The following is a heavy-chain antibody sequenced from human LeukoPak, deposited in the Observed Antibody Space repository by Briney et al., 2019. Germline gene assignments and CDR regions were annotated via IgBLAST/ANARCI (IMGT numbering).Heavy chain of an antibody. CDR2: IKQDGSEK. Sequence: GGSLRLSCAASGFTFSSYWMSWVRQAPGKGLEWVANIKQDGSEKYYVDSVKGRFTISRDNAKNSLYLQMNSLRAEDTAVYYCAREDRDVLLWFGESDYCFDYWGQGTLVTVSS. J-gene: IGHJ4*02. D-gene: IGHD3-10*01. CDR1: GFTFSSYW. V-gene: IGHV3-7*01. CDR3: AREDRDVLLWFGESDYCFDY.